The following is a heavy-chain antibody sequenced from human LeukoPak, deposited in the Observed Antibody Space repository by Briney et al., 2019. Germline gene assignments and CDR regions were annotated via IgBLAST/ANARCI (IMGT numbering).Heavy chain of an antibody. J-gene: IGHJ4*02. Sequence: ASVKVSCKASGYTFTGYYMHWVRRAPGQGLEWMGWINPNSGGTNYAQKFQGRVTMSRDTSISTAYMELSRLRSDDTAVYYCARGGIVLMVYAPGVFDYWGQGTLVTVSS. V-gene: IGHV1-2*02. D-gene: IGHD2-8*01. CDR2: INPNSGGT. CDR3: ARGGIVLMVYAPGVFDY. CDR1: GYTFTGYY.